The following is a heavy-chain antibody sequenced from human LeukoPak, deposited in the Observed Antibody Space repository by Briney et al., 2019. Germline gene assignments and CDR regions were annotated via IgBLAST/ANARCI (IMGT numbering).Heavy chain of an antibody. J-gene: IGHJ4*02. CDR2: ISAYNGNT. CDR3: AREGRGYSYGRELDY. D-gene: IGHD5-18*01. Sequence: ASVTVSFKASGYSFTNYGFNWVRQAPGQGLEWMGWISAYNGNTNYAQKLQGRVTMTTDTSTTTAYMELRSLRSDDTAVYYCAREGRGYSYGRELDYWGQGTLVTVSS. V-gene: IGHV1-18*01. CDR1: GYSFTNYG.